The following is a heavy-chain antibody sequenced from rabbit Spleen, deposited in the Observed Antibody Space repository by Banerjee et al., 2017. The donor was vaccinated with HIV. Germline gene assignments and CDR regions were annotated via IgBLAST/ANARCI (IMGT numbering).Heavy chain of an antibody. J-gene: IGHJ4*01. CDR2: VYGNSGGST. CDR1: GFSFSSGYW. V-gene: IGHV1S45*01. D-gene: IGHD1-1*01. CDR3: ARGGNGWNFSL. Sequence: EESAGGLVQPGGSLKLSCKASGFSFSSGYWICWVRQAPGKGLEWSACVYGNSGGSTLYANWAKGRFTISRTSSTTVTLQMTSLTAADTATYFCARGGNGWNFSLWGQGTLVTVS.